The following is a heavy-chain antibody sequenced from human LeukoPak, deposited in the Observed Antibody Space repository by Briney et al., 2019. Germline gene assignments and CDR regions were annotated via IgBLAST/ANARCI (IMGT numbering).Heavy chain of an antibody. CDR3: ARTLANDYFYYGMDV. J-gene: IGHJ6*02. CDR1: GFTFSRDS. V-gene: IGHV3-48*04. CDR2: INGGGSPI. Sequence: PGGSLRLSCAASGFTFSRDSMNWVRQAPGKGLEWVSYINGGGSPIYYADSVRGRFTISRDNAKNSLHLQMNSLRAEDTAVYYCARTLANDYFYYGMDVWGQGTTVTVSS.